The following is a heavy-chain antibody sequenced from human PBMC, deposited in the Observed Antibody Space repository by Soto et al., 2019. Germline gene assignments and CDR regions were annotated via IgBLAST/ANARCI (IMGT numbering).Heavy chain of an antibody. D-gene: IGHD3-10*01. Sequence: SETLSLTCTVSGGSISSYYWSWIRQPPGKGLEWIGYIYNSGSTNYNPSLKSRVTISVDTSKNQFSLTLSSVTAADTAVYYCARERYERGITMVRGGYYYYYYGMDVWGQGTTVTVSS. CDR3: ARERYERGITMVRGGYYYYYYGMDV. V-gene: IGHV4-59*01. J-gene: IGHJ6*02. CDR1: GGSISSYY. CDR2: IYNSGST.